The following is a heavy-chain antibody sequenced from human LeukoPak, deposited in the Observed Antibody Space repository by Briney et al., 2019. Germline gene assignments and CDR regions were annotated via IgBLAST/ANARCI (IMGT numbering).Heavy chain of an antibody. D-gene: IGHD6-19*01. V-gene: IGHV1-3*01. J-gene: IGHJ4*02. Sequence: GASVKVSCKTSGYTFTSYATHWVRQAPGQRLEWMGWIYAGNGNTKYSQKFQGRVTITRDTSASTAYMELSSLRSEDTAVYYCARDRSGWYDYYFDYWGQGTLVTVSS. CDR1: GYTFTSYA. CDR3: ARDRSGWYDYYFDY. CDR2: IYAGNGNT.